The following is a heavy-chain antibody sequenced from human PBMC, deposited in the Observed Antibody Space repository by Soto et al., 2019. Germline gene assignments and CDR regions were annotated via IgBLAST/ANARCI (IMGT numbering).Heavy chain of an antibody. CDR3: ARGPRSDYGFLQPFHYYYYMDF. CDR1: GYTFTGYY. Sequence: GASVKVSCKASGYTFTGYYMHWVRQAPGQGLEWMGWINPNSGGTNYAQKFQGWVTMTRDTSISTAYMELSRLRSDDTAVYYCARGPRSDYGFLQPFHYYYYMDFWGKGTKVTVSS. V-gene: IGHV1-2*04. D-gene: IGHD4-17*01. J-gene: IGHJ6*03. CDR2: INPNSGGT.